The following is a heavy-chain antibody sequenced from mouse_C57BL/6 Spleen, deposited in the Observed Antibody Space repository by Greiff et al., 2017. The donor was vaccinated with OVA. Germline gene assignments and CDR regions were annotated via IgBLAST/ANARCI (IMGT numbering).Heavy chain of an antibody. V-gene: IGHV1-64*01. J-gene: IGHJ4*01. D-gene: IGHD2-2*01. CDR1: GYTFTSYW. CDR3: ATCPMVTTMDY. Sequence: VQLQQSGAELVKPGASVKLSCKASGYTFTSYWMHWVKQRPGQGLEWIGMIHPNSGSTNYNEKFKSKATLTVDKSSSTAYMQLSSLTSEDSAVYYCATCPMVTTMDYWGQGTSVTVSS. CDR2: IHPNSGST.